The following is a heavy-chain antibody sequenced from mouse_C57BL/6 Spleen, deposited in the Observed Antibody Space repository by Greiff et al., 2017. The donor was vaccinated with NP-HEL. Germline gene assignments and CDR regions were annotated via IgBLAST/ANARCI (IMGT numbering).Heavy chain of an antibody. J-gene: IGHJ2*01. D-gene: IGHD3-2*02. V-gene: IGHV1-61*01. CDR2: IYPSDSET. CDR3: ARLGAQATLFDY. CDR1: GYTFTSYW. Sequence: VKLQQPGAELVRPGSSVKLSCKASGYTFTSYWMDWVKQRPGQGLEWIGNIYPSDSETHYNQKFKDKATLTVDKSSSTAYMQLSSLTSEDSAVEYCARLGAQATLFDYWGQGTTLTVSS.